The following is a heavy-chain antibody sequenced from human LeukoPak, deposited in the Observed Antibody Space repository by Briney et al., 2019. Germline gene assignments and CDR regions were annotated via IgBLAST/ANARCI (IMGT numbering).Heavy chain of an antibody. CDR2: IGTAGDT. Sequence: GGSLRLSCAASGFTFSSYDMHWVRQATGKDLEWVSAIGTAGDTYYPGSVKGRFTISRENAKNSLYLQMNSLRAGDTAVYYCARGTRGSSGHLAYWGQGTLVTVSS. D-gene: IGHD6-19*01. CDR3: ARGTRGSSGHLAY. CDR1: GFTFSSYD. V-gene: IGHV3-13*01. J-gene: IGHJ4*02.